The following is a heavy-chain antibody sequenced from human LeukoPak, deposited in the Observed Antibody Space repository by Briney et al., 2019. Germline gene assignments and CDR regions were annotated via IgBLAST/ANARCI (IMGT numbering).Heavy chain of an antibody. CDR1: GGSINSGTYF. V-gene: IGHV4-31*03. Sequence: PSETLSLTCTVSGGSINSGTYFWSWIRQHPGKGLEWIGYIYSTGGTYYNPSLKSRVTISVDTSKSHFSLKLISVTAADTAVYYCARMRNDVFTGYDYYFDYWGQGTLVTVSS. J-gene: IGHJ4*02. CDR2: IYSTGGT. CDR3: ARMRNDVFTGYDYYFDY. D-gene: IGHD3-9*01.